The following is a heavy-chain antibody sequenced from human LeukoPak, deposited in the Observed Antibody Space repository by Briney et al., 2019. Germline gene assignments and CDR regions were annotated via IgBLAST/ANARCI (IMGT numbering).Heavy chain of an antibody. V-gene: IGHV4-59*02. D-gene: IGHD2-2*01. J-gene: IGHJ3*02. CDR3: ARVGCSSANCPRRNAFDI. CDR1: GGSVTNYF. CDR2: GYYCCST. Sequence: SETLSLICTVSGGSVTNYFCSWVWKPPAQGLELVGNGYYCCSTNYNSSLYIRVTISVDTSKTQFSLNLTSVTAGDTAVYYCARVGCSSANCPRRNAFDIWGQGTMVTVSS.